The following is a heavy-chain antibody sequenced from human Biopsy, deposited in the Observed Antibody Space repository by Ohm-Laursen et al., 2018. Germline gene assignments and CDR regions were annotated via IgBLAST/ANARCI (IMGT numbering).Heavy chain of an antibody. V-gene: IGHV1-69*06. J-gene: IGHJ1*01. CDR3: ATKLTGYFHH. CDR1: GGTFSNYG. Sequence: SSVKVSCKAPGGTFSNYGVDWVRQAPGQGLEWLGGNIPILGTGNYAPMFHGRVTVVADTSTSTATMELRSLRPDDTAVYYCATKLTGYFHHWGQGTLVIVSS. D-gene: IGHD3-9*01. CDR2: NIPILGTG.